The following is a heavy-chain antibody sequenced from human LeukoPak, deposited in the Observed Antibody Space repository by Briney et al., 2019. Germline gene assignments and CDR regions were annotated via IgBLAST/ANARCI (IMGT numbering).Heavy chain of an antibody. CDR1: GITLNNNA. Sequence: GESLRLSCAASGITLNNNAMSWVRQAPGKGPEWVSSISINGGTTYYADSVKGRFTISRDNSKNTLYLQMNSLRAEDTAVYYCAKDLRSLYDSGNYGWFDPWGQGALVTVSS. CDR3: AKDLRSLYDSGNYGWFDP. D-gene: IGHD3-10*01. J-gene: IGHJ5*02. CDR2: ISINGGTT. V-gene: IGHV3-23*01.